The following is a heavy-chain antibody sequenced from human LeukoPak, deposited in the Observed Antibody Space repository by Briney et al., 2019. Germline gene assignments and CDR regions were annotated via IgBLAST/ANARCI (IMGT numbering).Heavy chain of an antibody. V-gene: IGHV3-30-3*01. CDR2: MSYDGGHI. CDR3: ARDNPAGSGSSI. D-gene: IGHD1-26*01. J-gene: IGHJ4*02. Sequence: LSLTCTVSGGSISSSSYYWGWVRQAPGTGLEWVAVMSYDGGHIYYADSVKGRFTISRDNSKNTLYLQMNSLRAEDTAVYYCARDNPAGSGSSIWGQGTLVTVSS. CDR1: GGSISSSSYY.